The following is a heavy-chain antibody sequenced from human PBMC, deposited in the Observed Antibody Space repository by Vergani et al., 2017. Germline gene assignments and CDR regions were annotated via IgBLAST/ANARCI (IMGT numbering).Heavy chain of an antibody. J-gene: IGHJ6*02. CDR2: VDPEDGET. V-gene: IGHV1-69-2*01. CDR1: GYTFTDHY. CDR3: ATPQTVTTGGMEV. Sequence: EVQLVQSGAEVKKPGATMKISCKVSGYTFTDHYMHWVKQAPGKGLEGMGLVDPEDGETIYAEKFKGRVTIAADTSTDTAHLELSSLRSEDSAVYYCATPQTVTTGGMEVWGQGTTVIVS. D-gene: IGHD4-17*01.